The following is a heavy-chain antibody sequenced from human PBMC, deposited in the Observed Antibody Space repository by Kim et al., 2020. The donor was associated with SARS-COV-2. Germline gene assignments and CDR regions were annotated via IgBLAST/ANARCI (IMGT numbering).Heavy chain of an antibody. V-gene: IGHV3-13*04. J-gene: IGHJ4*02. CDR2: IGTAGDT. CDR3: ARNFLIAARTCFDY. D-gene: IGHD6-6*01. Sequence: GGSLRLSCAASGFTFSSYDMHWVRQATGKGLEWVSAIGTAGDTYYPGSVKGRFTISRENAKNSLYLQMNSLRAGDTAVYYCARNFLIAARTCFDYWGQGTLVTVSS. CDR1: GFTFSSYD.